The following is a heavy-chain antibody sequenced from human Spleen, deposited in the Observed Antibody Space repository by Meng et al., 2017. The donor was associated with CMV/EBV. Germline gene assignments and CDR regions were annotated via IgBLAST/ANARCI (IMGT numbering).Heavy chain of an antibody. D-gene: IGHD2-15*01. V-gene: IGHV1-69*12. CDR1: GGTFSSYA. Sequence: VQRGQFGTEVKKPGSSVKVSCKASGGTFSSYAISWVRQAPGQGLEWMGGIIPIFGTANYAQKFQGRVTITADESTSTAYMELSSLRSEDTAVYYCARDWAEISPVSWDYFDYWGQGTLVTVSS. CDR3: ARDWAEISPVSWDYFDY. CDR2: IIPIFGTA. J-gene: IGHJ4*02.